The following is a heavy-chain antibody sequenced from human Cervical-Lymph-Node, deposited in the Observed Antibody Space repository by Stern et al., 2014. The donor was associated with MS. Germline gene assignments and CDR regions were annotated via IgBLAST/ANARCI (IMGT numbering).Heavy chain of an antibody. CDR1: GFSLSTSGMC. CDR2: IDWDDDK. Sequence: QVTLRESGPALVKPTQTLTLTCTFSGFSLSTSGMCVSWIRQPPGKALEWLALIDWDDDKSYSTFLKTRLTISKDTSKNQVVLTMTNMDPVDTATYYCARTSYYDSSGYYYVPAYYFDYWGQGTLVTVSS. J-gene: IGHJ4*02. CDR3: ARTSYYDSSGYYYVPAYYFDY. V-gene: IGHV2-70*01. D-gene: IGHD3-22*01.